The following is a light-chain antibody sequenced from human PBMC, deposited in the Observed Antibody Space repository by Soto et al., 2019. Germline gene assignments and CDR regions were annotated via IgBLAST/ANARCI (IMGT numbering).Light chain of an antibody. V-gene: IGLV1-40*01. CDR3: SSYAGSSNV. Sequence: QSVLTQPPSMSGAPGQRVTISCTGRSSNIGAGYDVHWYQQLPGTAPKLLMYGNTNRPSGVPDRFSGSKSGTSASLAITGLQAEDEADYYCSSYAGSSNVFGTGTKVTVL. CDR1: SSNIGAGYD. J-gene: IGLJ1*01. CDR2: GNT.